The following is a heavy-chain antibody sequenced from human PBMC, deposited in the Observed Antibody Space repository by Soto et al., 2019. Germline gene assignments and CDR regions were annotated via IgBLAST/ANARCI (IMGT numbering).Heavy chain of an antibody. D-gene: IGHD3-10*01. J-gene: IGHJ4*02. V-gene: IGHV3-48*03. Sequence: GGSLRLSCAASGFTFSSYEMNWVRQAPGKELEWVSYISSSGSTIYYADSVKGRFTISRDNAKNSLYLQMNSLRAEDTAVYYCAEGGSGSYSYWGQGTLVTVSS. CDR2: ISSSGSTI. CDR1: GFTFSSYE. CDR3: AEGGSGSYSY.